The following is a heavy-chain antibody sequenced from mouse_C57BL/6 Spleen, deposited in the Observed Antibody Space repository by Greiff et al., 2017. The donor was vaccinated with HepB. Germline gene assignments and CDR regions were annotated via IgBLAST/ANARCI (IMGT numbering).Heavy chain of an antibody. CDR3: ALGYWYFDV. Sequence: EVKLMESGGGLVKPGGSLKLSCAASGFTFSDYGMHWVRQAPEKGLEWVAYISSGSSTIYYADTVKGRFTISRDNAKNTLFLPMTSLRSEDTAMYYCALGYWYFDVWGTGTTVTVSS. D-gene: IGHD4-1*01. CDR2: ISSGSSTI. V-gene: IGHV5-17*01. J-gene: IGHJ1*03. CDR1: GFTFSDYG.